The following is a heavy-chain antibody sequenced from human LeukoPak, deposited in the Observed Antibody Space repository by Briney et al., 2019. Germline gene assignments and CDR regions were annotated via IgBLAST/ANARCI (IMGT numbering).Heavy chain of an antibody. CDR2: ISSSGSTI. CDR3: ARDSNNWNDGSIDY. V-gene: IGHV3-48*04. J-gene: IGHJ4*02. CDR1: GFTFTTYS. Sequence: PGGSLRLSCAASGFTFTTYSMNWVRQGPGKGLEWVSYISSSGSTIYYADSVKGRFTISRDNAKNSLYLQMNSLRAEDTAVYYCARDSNNWNDGSIDYWGQGTLVTVSS. D-gene: IGHD1-1*01.